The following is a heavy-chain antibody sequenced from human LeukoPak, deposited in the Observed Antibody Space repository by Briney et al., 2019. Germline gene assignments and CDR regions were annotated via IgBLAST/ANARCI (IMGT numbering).Heavy chain of an antibody. CDR3: ARHPNIMITFGGVIV. V-gene: IGHV4-39*01. Sequence: PSETLSLTCTVSGGSINTNPNYWGWIRQPPGKGLEWIGCFYYRGSTYYNPSLKSRVTVSGDSSQNQFSLKLTSVTAADTAVYYCARHPNIMITFGGVIVWGQGTMVTVSS. CDR2: FYYRGST. CDR1: GGSINTNPNY. D-gene: IGHD3-16*02. J-gene: IGHJ3*01.